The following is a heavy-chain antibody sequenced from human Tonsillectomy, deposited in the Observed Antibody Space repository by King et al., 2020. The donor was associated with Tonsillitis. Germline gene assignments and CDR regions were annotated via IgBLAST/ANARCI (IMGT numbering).Heavy chain of an antibody. V-gene: IGHV2-26*01. CDR1: GFSLSNARMG. J-gene: IGHJ6*02. D-gene: IGHD2-21*02. Sequence: VTLKESGPVLVKPTETLTLTCTVSGFSLSNARMGVSWIRQPPGKALEWLAHIFSNDEKSYSTSLKSRLTISKDTSKSQVVLTMANMDPVDTAKYYCARILSTDEWDAGLVTARRSGMDVWGQGTTVTVSS. CDR3: ARILSTDEWDAGLVTARRSGMDV. CDR2: IFSNDEK.